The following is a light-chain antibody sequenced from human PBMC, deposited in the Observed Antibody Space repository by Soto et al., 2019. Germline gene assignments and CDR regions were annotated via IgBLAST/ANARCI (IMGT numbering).Light chain of an antibody. CDR2: EGN. Sequence: NFMLTQPHSVSESPGKTVTISCTRSSGSIASNYVQWYQQRPGSVPTTVIYEGNQRPSGVPDRFSGSTDGSSNSASLTISGLQTEDEAAYYCQSYDSSTVVFGGGTQLTVL. CDR3: QSYDSSTVV. J-gene: IGLJ2*01. V-gene: IGLV6-57*04. CDR1: SGSIASNY.